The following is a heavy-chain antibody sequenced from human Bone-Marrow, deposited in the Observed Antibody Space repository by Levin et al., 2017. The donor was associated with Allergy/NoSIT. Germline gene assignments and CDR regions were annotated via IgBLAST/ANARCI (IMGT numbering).Heavy chain of an antibody. Sequence: SETLSLTCTVSGGSISSGGYYWSWIRQHPGKGLEWIGYIYYSGSTYYNPSLKSRVTISVDTSKNQFSLKLSSVTAADTAVYYCARGQGVGYCSSTSCSAGDNWFDPWGQGTLVTVSS. J-gene: IGHJ5*02. CDR1: GGSISSGGYY. CDR3: ARGQGVGYCSSTSCSAGDNWFDP. CDR2: IYYSGST. D-gene: IGHD2-2*01. V-gene: IGHV4-31*03.